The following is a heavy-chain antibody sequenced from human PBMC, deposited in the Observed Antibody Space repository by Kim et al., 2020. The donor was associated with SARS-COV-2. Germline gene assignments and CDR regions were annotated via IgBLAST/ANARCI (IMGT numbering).Heavy chain of an antibody. CDR2: IYYSGST. J-gene: IGHJ5*02. Sequence: SETLSLTCTVSGGSISSYYWSWIRQPPGKGLEWIGYIYYSGSTNYNPSLKSRVTISVDTSKNQFSLKLSSVTAADTAVYYCAREVRLGGSGSYYNRANWFDPWGQGTLVTVSS. CDR3: AREVRLGGSGSYYNRANWFDP. CDR1: GGSISSYY. D-gene: IGHD3-10*01. V-gene: IGHV4-59*01.